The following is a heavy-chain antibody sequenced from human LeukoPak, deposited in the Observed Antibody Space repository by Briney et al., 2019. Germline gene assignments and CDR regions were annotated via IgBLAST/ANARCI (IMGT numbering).Heavy chain of an antibody. V-gene: IGHV3-21*01. Sequence: GGSLRLSCAASGFTFSSYSMNWVRQAPGKGLEWVSSISSSSSYIYYADSVKGRFTISRDNAKNSLYLQMNSLRDEDTAMYYCARDEGCGSTSCYEVWAFDIWGQGTMVTVSS. J-gene: IGHJ3*02. CDR1: GFTFSSYS. CDR3: ARDEGCGSTSCYEVWAFDI. D-gene: IGHD2-2*01. CDR2: ISSSSSYI.